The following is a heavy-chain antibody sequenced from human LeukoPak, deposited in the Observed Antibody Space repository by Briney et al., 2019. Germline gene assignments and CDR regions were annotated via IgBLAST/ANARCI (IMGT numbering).Heavy chain of an antibody. J-gene: IGHJ4*02. D-gene: IGHD3-3*01. CDR3: ARVVMYYDFWSGTDY. CDR2: ISSSGSTI. V-gene: IGHV3-48*03. Sequence: GGSLRLSCAASGFTFSSYEMNWVRQAPGKGLEWVSYISSSGSTIYYADSVKGRFTISRDNAKNSLYLQMNSLRAEDTAVYYCARVVMYYDFWSGTDYWGQGTLVTVSS. CDR1: GFTFSSYE.